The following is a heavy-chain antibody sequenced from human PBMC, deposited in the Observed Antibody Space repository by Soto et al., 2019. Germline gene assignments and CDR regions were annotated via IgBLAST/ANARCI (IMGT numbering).Heavy chain of an antibody. Sequence: HGESLKISCKHSGFNFPTFWIAWVRQMPGKGLEWMGTIYPDDSDTRYSPSFQGQVTISADNAKNSMFLQMNSLRDEDTAVYYCARARGSGTLYDMDVWGQGTTVTVSS. CDR3: ARARGSGTLYDMDV. CDR2: IYPDDSDT. CDR1: GFNFPTFW. D-gene: IGHD3-10*01. J-gene: IGHJ6*02. V-gene: IGHV5-51*01.